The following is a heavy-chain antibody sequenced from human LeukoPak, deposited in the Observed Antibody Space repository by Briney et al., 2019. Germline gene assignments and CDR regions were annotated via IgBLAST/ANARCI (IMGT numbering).Heavy chain of an antibody. D-gene: IGHD6-19*01. J-gene: IGHJ4*02. CDR2: IYYSGCT. Sequence: SETLSLTCTVSGGSISSSSYYWGWIRQPPGKGLEWIGSIYYSGCTYYNPSLKSRVTISVDTSKNQFSLKLSSVTAADTAVYYCARLRGWYDYWGQGTLVTVSS. CDR1: GGSISSSSYY. CDR3: ARLRGWYDY. V-gene: IGHV4-39*01.